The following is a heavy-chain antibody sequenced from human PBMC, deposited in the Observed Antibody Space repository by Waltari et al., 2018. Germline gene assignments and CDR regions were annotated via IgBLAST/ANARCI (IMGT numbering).Heavy chain of an antibody. CDR3: AREGRSIAPAGTRRKDFTFDY. D-gene: IGHD6-13*01. V-gene: IGHV4-38-2*02. CDR1: GFSISSGTS. Sequence: QVPLQESGPGLVKPSETLSLTCAVSGFSISSGTSWGWLRQPPGRGLEWIGSIYNSGSTYYNPSLKSRSTISVDTSKNQVSLKLSAVTAADTAVYYCAREGRSIAPAGTRRKDFTFDYWGQGTLVTVSS. J-gene: IGHJ4*02. CDR2: IYNSGST.